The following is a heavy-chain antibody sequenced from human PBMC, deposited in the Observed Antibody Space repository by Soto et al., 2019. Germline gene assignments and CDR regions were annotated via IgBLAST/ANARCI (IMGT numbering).Heavy chain of an antibody. CDR1: GYTFTGYY. CDR3: ARDRGYSYGFPFGY. J-gene: IGHJ4*02. Sequence: ASVKVSCKASGYTFTGYYMHWVRQAPGQGLEWMGWINPNSGGTNYAQKFQGRVTMTRDTSISTAYMEPSRLRSDDTAVYYCARDRGYSYGFPFGYWGQGTLVTVSS. D-gene: IGHD5-18*01. V-gene: IGHV1-2*02. CDR2: INPNSGGT.